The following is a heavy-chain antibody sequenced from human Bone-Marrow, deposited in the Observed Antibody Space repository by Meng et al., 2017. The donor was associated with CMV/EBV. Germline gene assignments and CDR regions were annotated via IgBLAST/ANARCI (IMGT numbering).Heavy chain of an antibody. D-gene: IGHD1-1*01. CDR1: GFTFSDYY. Sequence: GESLKISCPGSGFTFSDYYMSWIRQAPGKGLEWLLYISSGSGTISYADSVKGRFTISRDNAKNSLYLQMNGLRAEDTAVYYCSRTLRYPNALDIWGQGKMVNVSS. CDR2: ISSGSGTI. J-gene: IGHJ3*02. CDR3: SRTLRYPNALDI. V-gene: IGHV3-11*01.